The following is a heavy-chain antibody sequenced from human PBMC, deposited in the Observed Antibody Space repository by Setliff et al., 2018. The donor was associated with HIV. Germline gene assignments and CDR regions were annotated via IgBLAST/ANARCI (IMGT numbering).Heavy chain of an antibody. J-gene: IGHJ4*02. Sequence: SGPTLVNPTQTVTLTCTFSGFSLSDTGMCVSWIRQPPGKALEWLARIDWDDDKYYSTFLQTRLTISTGTSKNQVVLTMTNMDPVDTAVYYCASHRSVYYFDYWGQGTLVTVSS. CDR3: ASHRSVYYFDY. CDR2: IDWDDDK. CDR1: GFSLSDTGMC. V-gene: IGHV2-70*02.